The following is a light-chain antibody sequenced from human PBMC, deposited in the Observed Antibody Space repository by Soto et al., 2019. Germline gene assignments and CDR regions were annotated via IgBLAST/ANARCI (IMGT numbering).Light chain of an antibody. V-gene: IGKV1-5*03. Sequence: DIQMTQSPSTLSASAGDRVTITCRASQSSSRWLAWYQQKPGKAPKLLIYKASILESGVPSRFSGSRFGTKFTLTISSLQPDEFATYYCQKYNTYSWTFGQGTKVEIK. CDR3: QKYNTYSWT. CDR2: KAS. J-gene: IGKJ1*01. CDR1: QSSSRW.